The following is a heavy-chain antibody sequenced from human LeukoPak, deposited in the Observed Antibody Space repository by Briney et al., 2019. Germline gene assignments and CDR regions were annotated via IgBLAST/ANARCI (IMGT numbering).Heavy chain of an antibody. CDR1: GFTFSNYW. Sequence: GSLRLSCAASGFTFSNYWMTWVRQAPGKGLEWVANIKPDGSEKYYVDSVKGRFTISRDNAKNSLYLQMNSLRAEDTAVYYCARGGLSFDPWGQGTLVTVSS. D-gene: IGHD3-16*02. V-gene: IGHV3-7*01. CDR3: ARGGLSFDP. J-gene: IGHJ5*02. CDR2: IKPDGSEK.